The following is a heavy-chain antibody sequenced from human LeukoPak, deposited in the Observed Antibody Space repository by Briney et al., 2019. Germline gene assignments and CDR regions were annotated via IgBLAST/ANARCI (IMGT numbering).Heavy chain of an antibody. Sequence: ASVKVSCKASGYTFSGNYMHWVRQAPGQGLEWMGWINPNSGDTNYAQKFQGRVTMTRDTSISTAYMELSRLRSDDTAVYYCARGAVPGFISGGDYWGQGTLVTVSS. CDR3: ARGAVPGFISGGDY. CDR1: GYTFSGNY. CDR2: INPNSGDT. J-gene: IGHJ4*02. D-gene: IGHD3-16*02. V-gene: IGHV1-2*02.